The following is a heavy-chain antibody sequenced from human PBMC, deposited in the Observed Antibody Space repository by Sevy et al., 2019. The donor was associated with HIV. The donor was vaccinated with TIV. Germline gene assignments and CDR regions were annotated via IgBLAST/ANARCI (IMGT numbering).Heavy chain of an antibody. D-gene: IGHD6-13*01. V-gene: IGHV3-23*01. CDR1: GFTLRNYA. J-gene: IGHJ4*02. CDR3: AKVPDSSSWYDQFFFDS. Sequence: GGSLRLSCVASGFTLRNYAMSWVRQAPGKGLEWVSGNSGSGGNSYYADSVKGRFTISRDNSKNTLYLQMNNLRAEDTAVYYCAKVPDSSSWYDQFFFDSWGQGTLVTVSS. CDR2: NSGSGGNS.